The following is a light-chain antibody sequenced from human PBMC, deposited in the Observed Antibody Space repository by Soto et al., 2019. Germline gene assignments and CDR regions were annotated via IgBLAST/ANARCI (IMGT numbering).Light chain of an antibody. Sequence: QSVLTQHASVSGSPGQSITISCTGTSSDVGSYNLVSWHQQHPGKAPKLMIYEGSKRPSGVSNRFSGSKSGNTASLTISGLQAEDEADYYCCSYAGSSTYVFGTGTKVTVL. V-gene: IGLV2-23*01. CDR3: CSYAGSSTYV. CDR1: SSDVGSYNL. J-gene: IGLJ1*01. CDR2: EGS.